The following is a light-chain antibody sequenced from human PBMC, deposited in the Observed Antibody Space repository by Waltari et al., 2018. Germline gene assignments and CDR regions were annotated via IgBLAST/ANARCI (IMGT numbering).Light chain of an antibody. CDR1: QSVRSN. CDR2: DAS. J-gene: IGKJ5*01. V-gene: IGKV3-15*01. CDR3: QQYNRWPPIT. Sequence: EIVMTQSPATLSVSPGETATLSCRASQSVRSNVAWYQKKPGQAPRLLIYDASTRATSIPARFRGSGSGTDFTLTISSLQSEDFAVYYCQQYNRWPPITFGQGTRLEIK.